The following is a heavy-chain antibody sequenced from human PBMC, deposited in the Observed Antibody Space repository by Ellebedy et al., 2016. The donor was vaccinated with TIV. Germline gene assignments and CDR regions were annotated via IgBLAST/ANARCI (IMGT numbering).Heavy chain of an antibody. CDR2: TFHKSRWFS. CDR3: ARATKTEGIDS. J-gene: IGHJ4*02. D-gene: IGHD2-21*02. CDR1: GDSVSSNSAA. Sequence: SQTLSLTXXISGDSVSSNSAAWNWIRLSPSRGLEWLGRTFHKSRWFSSYAVSVKSRISIDPDTSKNQFSLQLNLVTPDDTAVDYCARATKTEGIDSWGQGTLVTVSS. V-gene: IGHV6-1*01.